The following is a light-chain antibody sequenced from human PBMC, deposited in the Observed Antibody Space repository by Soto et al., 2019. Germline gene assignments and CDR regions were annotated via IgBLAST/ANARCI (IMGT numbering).Light chain of an antibody. CDR2: AAS. Sequence: DIRMTQSPSSLSASVGDRVTITCRASQSISSYLNWYQQKPGKAPKLLIYAASSLQSGVPSRFSGSGSGTDFTLTISSLQPEDFATYYCQQSYSTPLFGPGTKVDIK. J-gene: IGKJ3*01. V-gene: IGKV1-39*01. CDR1: QSISSY. CDR3: QQSYSTPL.